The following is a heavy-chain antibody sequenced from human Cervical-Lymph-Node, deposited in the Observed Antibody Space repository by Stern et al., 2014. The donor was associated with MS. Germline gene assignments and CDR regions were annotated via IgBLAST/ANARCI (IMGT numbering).Heavy chain of an antibody. CDR2: IHPEDSDT. CDR3: VRRRDSDSYDTFDI. Sequence: VQLVQSGAEVKKPGESLKISCKTSGYSFSNFWIGWVRQKPGKGLEWMGIIHPEDSDTTYSPSFQGQVTISADESISTAYLQWRSLKASDTAMYYCVRRRDSDSYDTFDIWGQGTMLIVSS. D-gene: IGHD3-22*01. J-gene: IGHJ3*02. V-gene: IGHV5-51*01. CDR1: GYSFSNFW.